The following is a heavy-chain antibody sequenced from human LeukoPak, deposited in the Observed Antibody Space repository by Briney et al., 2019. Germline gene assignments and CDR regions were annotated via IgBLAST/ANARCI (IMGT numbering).Heavy chain of an antibody. J-gene: IGHJ3*02. CDR1: GFTFSSYG. CDR2: IRYDGSNK. V-gene: IGHV3-30*02. CDR3: ARDGAPGIVVVTPDAFDI. Sequence: PGGSLRLSCAASGFTFSSYGMHWVRQAPGKGLEWVAFIRYDGSNKYYADSVKGRFTISRDNSKNTLYLQMNSLRAEDTAVYYCARDGAPGIVVVTPDAFDIWGQGTMVTVSS. D-gene: IGHD3-22*01.